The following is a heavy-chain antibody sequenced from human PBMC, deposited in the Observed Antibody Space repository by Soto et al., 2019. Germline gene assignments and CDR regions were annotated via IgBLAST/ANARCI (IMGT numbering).Heavy chain of an antibody. Sequence: GGSLRLSCAASGFTFSSYSMNWVRQAPGKGLEWVSSISSSSSYIYYADSVKGRFTISRDNAKNSLYLQMNSLRAEDTAVYYCARGPYYDILTGYSPLDYWGQGTLVTVSS. V-gene: IGHV3-21*01. CDR2: ISSSSSYI. CDR3: ARGPYYDILTGYSPLDY. J-gene: IGHJ4*02. CDR1: GFTFSSYS. D-gene: IGHD3-9*01.